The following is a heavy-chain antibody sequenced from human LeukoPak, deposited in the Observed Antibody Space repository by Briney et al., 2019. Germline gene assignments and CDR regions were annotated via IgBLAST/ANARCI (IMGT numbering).Heavy chain of an antibody. CDR3: ARASSGYYHRFDY. D-gene: IGHD3-22*01. J-gene: IGHJ4*02. V-gene: IGHV3-30*04. CDR1: GFTFSSYA. CDR2: ISYDGSNK. Sequence: GGSLRLSCAASGFTFSSYAMHWVRQAPGKGLEWVAVISYDGSNKYYADSVKGRFTISRDNSKSTLYLQMNSLRAEDTAVYYCARASSGYYHRFDYWGQGTLVTVSS.